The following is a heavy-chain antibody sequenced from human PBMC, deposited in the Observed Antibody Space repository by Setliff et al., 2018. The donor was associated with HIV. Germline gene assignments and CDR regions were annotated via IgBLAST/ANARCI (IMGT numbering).Heavy chain of an antibody. CDR1: DGSFSAYY. CDR3: ARGFSGHYSFTGYMDV. CDR2: INHSGST. V-gene: IGHV4-34*01. J-gene: IGHJ6*03. Sequence: ASETLSLTCAVYDGSFSAYYWSWIRQPPGKGLEWIGQINHSGSTKYNPSLKSRVTISVDTSKKQFSLKLSSVTAADTAVYYCARGFSGHYSFTGYMDVWGKGTTVTVSS. D-gene: IGHD3-22*01.